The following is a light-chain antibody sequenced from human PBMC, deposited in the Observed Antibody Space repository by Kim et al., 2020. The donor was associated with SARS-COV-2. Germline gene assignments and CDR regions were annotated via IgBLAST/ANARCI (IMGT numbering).Light chain of an antibody. Sequence: GQSITVSCTGTSSDIGSYNLVSWYQHHPGKAPKLMIFEVDKRPSGVSHRFSASKSGNTASLTISGLQAEDEADYYCSSYAVTSTLLFGGGTQLTVL. CDR3: SSYAVTSTLL. CDR1: SSDIGSYNL. CDR2: EVD. V-gene: IGLV2-23*01. J-gene: IGLJ2*01.